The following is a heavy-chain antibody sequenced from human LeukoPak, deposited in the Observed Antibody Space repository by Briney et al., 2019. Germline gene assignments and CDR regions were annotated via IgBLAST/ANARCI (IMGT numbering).Heavy chain of an antibody. D-gene: IGHD3-22*01. J-gene: IGHJ5*02. CDR2: IRYDGSDK. CDR1: GFTFSYYG. Sequence: GGSLRLSCAASGFTFSYYGIHWVRQAPGKGLDWVAFIRYDGSDKYYADSVKGRFTISRDSSKNTVYLQMDSLRDEDTAVYYCARGGYYDSSGYSNWFDPWGQGTLVTVSS. V-gene: IGHV3-30*02. CDR3: ARGGYYDSSGYSNWFDP.